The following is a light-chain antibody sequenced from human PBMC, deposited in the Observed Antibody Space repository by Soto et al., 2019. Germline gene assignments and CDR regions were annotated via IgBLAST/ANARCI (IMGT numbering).Light chain of an antibody. Sequence: IQLTQSPSSLSASLGDRVTITCRASQGISSYLAWYQQKPGKAPKLLIYAASTLQSGVPSRFSGSGSGTDFTLPISSLQPEDFATYYCQQLNSYPLTFGGGTKVDIK. CDR3: QQLNSYPLT. CDR1: QGISSY. V-gene: IGKV1-9*01. J-gene: IGKJ4*01. CDR2: AAS.